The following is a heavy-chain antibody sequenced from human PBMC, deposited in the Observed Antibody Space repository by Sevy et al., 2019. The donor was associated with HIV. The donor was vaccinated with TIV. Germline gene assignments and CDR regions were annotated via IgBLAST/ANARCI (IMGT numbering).Heavy chain of an antibody. D-gene: IGHD3-22*01. V-gene: IGHV4-39*01. CDR1: GGSISSSSYY. J-gene: IGHJ4*02. Sequence: SETLSLTCTVSGGSISSSSYYWGWIRQPPGKGLEWIGSIYYSGSTYYNPSLKSLVTISVDTSKNQFSLKLSSVTAADTAVYYCARIGDYYDSSGYYGGFDYWGQGTLVTVSS. CDR2: IYYSGST. CDR3: ARIGDYYDSSGYYGGFDY.